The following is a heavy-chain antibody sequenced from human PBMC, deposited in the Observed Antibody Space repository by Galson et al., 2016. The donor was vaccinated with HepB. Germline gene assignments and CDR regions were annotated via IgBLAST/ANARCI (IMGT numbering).Heavy chain of an antibody. Sequence: SLRLSCAGSGFTVSRDYMSWVRQAPGKGLEWVSVIYSRGSAYYADSVKGRFTISRDNSKNTLYLQMNSLNAEDTAVYYCARDWGSSWCLHWGQGTLVTVSS. CDR1: GFTVSRDY. CDR3: ARDWGSSWCLH. V-gene: IGHV3-66*01. D-gene: IGHD6-13*01. J-gene: IGHJ4*02. CDR2: IYSRGSA.